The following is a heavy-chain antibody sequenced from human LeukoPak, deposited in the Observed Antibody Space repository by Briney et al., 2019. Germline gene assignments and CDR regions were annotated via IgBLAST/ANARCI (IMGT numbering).Heavy chain of an antibody. CDR3: SKAGDTNYYRHGDY. V-gene: IGHV3-23*01. Sequence: GGSLRLSCAVSGFTFNRYNMNWVRRAPGRGLEWVSVISGNSGATYYADSVKGRFTISRDNTKNTVYLQMNNLRGEDTALYYCSKAGDTNYYRHGDYWGQGTLVTVSS. CDR1: GFTFNRYN. J-gene: IGHJ4*02. CDR2: ISGNSGAT. D-gene: IGHD4-11*01.